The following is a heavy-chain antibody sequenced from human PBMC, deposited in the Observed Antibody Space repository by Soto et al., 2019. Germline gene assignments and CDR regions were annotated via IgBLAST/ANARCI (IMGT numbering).Heavy chain of an antibody. CDR3: ARGAAGGLLWFGELFEANYYYYGMDV. Sequence: SDTMSLSCAVSGGSISSGGYYWSWIRQHPGKGLEWIGYIYYSGSTYYNPSLKSRVTISVDTSKNQFSLKLSSVTAADTAVYYCARGAAGGLLWFGELFEANYYYYGMDVWGQGTTVTVSS. CDR2: IYYSGST. D-gene: IGHD3-10*01. V-gene: IGHV4-31*11. J-gene: IGHJ6*02. CDR1: GGSISSGGYY.